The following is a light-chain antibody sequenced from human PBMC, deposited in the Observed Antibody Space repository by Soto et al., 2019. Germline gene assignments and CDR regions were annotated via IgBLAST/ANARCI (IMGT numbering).Light chain of an antibody. J-gene: IGKJ1*01. CDR2: GAS. CDR3: QQYNNWPRT. Sequence: EIVMTQSPATLSVSPGERATLSCRASQSVSSDLACDHQKPGQAPRLLIYGASTRATGIPARFSGSASGTEFTLTLSSLQSEDFAVHDFQQYNNWPRTFGQGTKVEI. CDR1: QSVSSD. V-gene: IGKV3-15*01.